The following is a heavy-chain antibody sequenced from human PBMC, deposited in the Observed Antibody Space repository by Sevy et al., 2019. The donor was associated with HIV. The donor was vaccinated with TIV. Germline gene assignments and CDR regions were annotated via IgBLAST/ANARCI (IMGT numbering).Heavy chain of an antibody. CDR3: VGPKLTYTNGWLYFDY. Sequence: SETLSLTCIVSGASISNTAYYWGWIRQSPGKGLEWIASIRHGGYTFYNPSLKSRVTISADTSKNQFSLKLTSVSAADTSIYYCVGPKLTYTNGWLYFDYWGQGTVVTVSS. V-gene: IGHV4-39*01. CDR1: GASISNTAYY. D-gene: IGHD2-8*01. J-gene: IGHJ4*02. CDR2: IRHGGYT.